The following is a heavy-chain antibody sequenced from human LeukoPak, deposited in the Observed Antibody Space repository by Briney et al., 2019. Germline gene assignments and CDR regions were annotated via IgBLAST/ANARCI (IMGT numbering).Heavy chain of an antibody. V-gene: IGHV3-21*01. Sequence: GGSLRLSCAASGFTFSSYSMNWVRQAPGKGLEWVSSISSSSSYIYYADSVKGRFTISRDNAKNSLYLQMNSLRAEDTAVYYCARGFLGDPAEPQLHPYYYYGMDVWGQGTTVTVSS. CDR1: GFTFSSYS. CDR3: ARGFLGDPAEPQLHPYYYYGMDV. CDR2: ISSSSSYI. D-gene: IGHD3-10*01. J-gene: IGHJ6*02.